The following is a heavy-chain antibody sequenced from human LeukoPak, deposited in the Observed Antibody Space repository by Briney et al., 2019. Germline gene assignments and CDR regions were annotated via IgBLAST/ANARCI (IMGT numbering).Heavy chain of an antibody. CDR1: GFTFTDYS. V-gene: IGHV3-11*03. Sequence: GGSLRLSCAASGFTFTDYSMSWIRQAPGKGLEWVSYINPTSDYTSYADSVKGQFTIFRDNAKNSLYLQMNSLRVEDTAVYYCARCQYNSNPDFWGRGTLVTVSS. J-gene: IGHJ4*02. CDR3: ARCQYNSNPDF. CDR2: INPTSDYT. D-gene: IGHD6-13*01.